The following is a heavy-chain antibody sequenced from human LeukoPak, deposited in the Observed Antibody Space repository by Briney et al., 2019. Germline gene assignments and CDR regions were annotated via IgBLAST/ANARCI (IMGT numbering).Heavy chain of an antibody. V-gene: IGHV1-24*01. D-gene: IGHD3-10*01. CDR1: GYTLTELS. CDR3: ATRIIMVRGVWGVDY. J-gene: IGHJ4*02. Sequence: GASVKVSCKVSGYTLTELSMHWVRQAPGKGLEWMGGFDPEDGETIYAQKFQGRVTMTEDTSTDTAYMELSSLRSEDTAVYYCATRIIMVRGVWGVDYWGQGTLVTVSS. CDR2: FDPEDGET.